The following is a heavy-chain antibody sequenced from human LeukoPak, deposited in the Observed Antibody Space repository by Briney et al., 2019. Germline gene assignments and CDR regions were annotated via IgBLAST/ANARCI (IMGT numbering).Heavy chain of an antibody. D-gene: IGHD5-24*01. V-gene: IGHV1-69*13. CDR2: IVPIFGTA. Sequence: SVKVSCKASGGTFSSYAISWVRQAPGQGLEWMGGIVPIFGTANYAQKFQGKVTITADESTSTAYMALSSLRSEDTAVYYCARGRRENWFDPWGQGTLVTVSS. J-gene: IGHJ5*02. CDR1: GGTFSSYA. CDR3: ARGRRENWFDP.